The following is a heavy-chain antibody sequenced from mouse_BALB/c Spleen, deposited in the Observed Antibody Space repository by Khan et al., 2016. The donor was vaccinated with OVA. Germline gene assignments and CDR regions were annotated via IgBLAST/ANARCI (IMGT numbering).Heavy chain of an antibody. CDR3: ASELGRYYALDY. J-gene: IGHJ4*01. CDR2: ISYSGRT. D-gene: IGHD4-1*01. Sequence: VQLKESGPGLVKPSQSLSLTCTVTGYSITSDYAWNWIRQFPGNKLEWMGYISYSGRTTYNPSLKSRISITRDQSQDHFFLQLNSVTSEDTATYYCASELGRYYALDYWGQGTSVTVSS. CDR1: GYSITSDYA. V-gene: IGHV3-2*02.